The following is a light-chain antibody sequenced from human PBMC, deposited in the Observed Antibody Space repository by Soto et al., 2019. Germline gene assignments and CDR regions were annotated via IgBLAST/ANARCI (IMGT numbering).Light chain of an antibody. CDR2: DVY. V-gene: IGKV3-11*01. J-gene: IGKJ4*01. CDR1: QSVGNS. CDR3: QQRADWPLS. Sequence: EILLTQSPAALSLSPGERATLSCRASQSVGNSLAWYQQNPGQAPRLLIYDVYSKPLGIPARFTGSGSGTDFTLTISGLQPEDFAVYYCQQRADWPLSFGGGTKVEVK.